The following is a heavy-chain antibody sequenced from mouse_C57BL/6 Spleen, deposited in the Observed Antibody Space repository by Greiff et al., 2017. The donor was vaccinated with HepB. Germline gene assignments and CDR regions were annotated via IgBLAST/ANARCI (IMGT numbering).Heavy chain of an antibody. CDR1: GFPFSSYG. V-gene: IGHV5-6*02. CDR2: ISSGGSYT. J-gene: IGHJ3*01. CDR3: ASLTPPY. D-gene: IGHD4-1*01. Sequence: VTLVESGGDLLKPGGSLKLSCAASGFPFSSYGMSWVRQTPDKRLEWVATISSGGSYTYYPDSVKGRFTISRDNAKNTLYLQMSSLKSEDTAMDYCASLTPPYWGQGTLVTVSA.